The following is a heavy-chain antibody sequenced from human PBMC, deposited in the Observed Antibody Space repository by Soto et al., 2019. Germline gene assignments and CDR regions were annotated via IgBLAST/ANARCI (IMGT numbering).Heavy chain of an antibody. J-gene: IGHJ3*02. CDR1: GFTFSSYA. Sequence: GGSLRLSCAASGFTFSSYAMSWVRQAPGKGLEWVSAISGSGGSTYYADSVKGRFTISRDNSKNTLYLQMNSLRAEDTAVYYCAKDVSGGSYWMSAFDIWDQGTMVTVS. CDR3: AKDVSGGSYWMSAFDI. V-gene: IGHV3-23*01. D-gene: IGHD1-26*01. CDR2: ISGSGGST.